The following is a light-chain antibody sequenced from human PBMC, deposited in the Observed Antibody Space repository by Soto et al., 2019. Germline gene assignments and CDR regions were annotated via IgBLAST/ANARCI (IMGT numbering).Light chain of an antibody. V-gene: IGLV2-8*01. J-gene: IGLJ1*01. CDR1: SSDVGGYNY. Sequence: QSALTQPPSASGSPGQSVTISCTGTSSDVGGYNYVSWYQQHPGKAPKLMIYEVSKWPSGVPDRFSGSKSGNTASLTVSGLQAEDEADYYSSSYAGSNNFYVFGTGTKLTVL. CDR3: SSYAGSNNFYV. CDR2: EVS.